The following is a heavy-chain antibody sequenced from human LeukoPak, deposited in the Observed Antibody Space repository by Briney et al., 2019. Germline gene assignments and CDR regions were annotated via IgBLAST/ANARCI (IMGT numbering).Heavy chain of an antibody. CDR1: GDSVSSKNGA. CDR3: DLGTSGWYTFDF. V-gene: IGHV6-1*01. Sequence: SQTLSLTCAISGDSVSSKNGAWNWIRQSPSRGLEWLGRTYYRSKWYDEYADSVKGRVTISPATSKNQFSLHVYSVTPEDTAVYARDLGTSGWYTFDFWGQGTLVTVSS. J-gene: IGHJ5*01. CDR2: TYYRSKWYD. D-gene: IGHD6-19*01.